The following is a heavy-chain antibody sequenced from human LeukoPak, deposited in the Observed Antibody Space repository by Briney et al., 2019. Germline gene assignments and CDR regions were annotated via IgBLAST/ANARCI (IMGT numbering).Heavy chain of an antibody. CDR1: VYSINSGYY. CDR3: ARQRQGSMVRGVIQNWFDP. CDR2: IYYSGST. Sequence: PSETLSLTCAVSVYSINSGYYWSWIRQPPGKGLEWIGYIYYSGSTNYNPSLKSRVTISVDTSKNQFSLKLSSVTAADTAVYYCARQRQGSMVRGVIQNWFDPWGQGTLVTVSS. V-gene: IGHV4-59*08. D-gene: IGHD3-10*01. J-gene: IGHJ5*02.